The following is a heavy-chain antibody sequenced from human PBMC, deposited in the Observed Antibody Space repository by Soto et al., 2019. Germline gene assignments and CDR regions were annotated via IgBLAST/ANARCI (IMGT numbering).Heavy chain of an antibody. J-gene: IGHJ4*02. D-gene: IGHD3-22*01. CDR2: IHYNGRT. Sequence: SETLSLTCTVSGGSISSSSYYRGWIRQPPGKGLEWIGFIHYNGRTDSSPSLKSRVTFSLDTSKNHVSLILNSVSVADSAMYYCARGHFDSRGYSNALDCWGQGTLVTVSS. CDR3: ARGHFDSRGYSNALDC. CDR1: GGSISSSSYY. V-gene: IGHV4-39*07.